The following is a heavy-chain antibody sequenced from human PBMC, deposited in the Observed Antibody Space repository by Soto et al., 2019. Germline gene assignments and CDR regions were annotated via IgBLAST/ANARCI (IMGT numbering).Heavy chain of an antibody. J-gene: IGHJ4*02. Sequence: GGSLRLSCAASGFTFTSNSMNWARQAPGKGLEWISYITSGSDTIHYADSVKGRFTISRDNAKNSLYLQMNSLRDEDTAVYYCARGRVGTEYFDYWGQGELVTVSS. CDR2: ITSGSDTI. V-gene: IGHV3-48*02. CDR3: ARGRVGTEYFDY. CDR1: GFTFTSNS. D-gene: IGHD2-21*02.